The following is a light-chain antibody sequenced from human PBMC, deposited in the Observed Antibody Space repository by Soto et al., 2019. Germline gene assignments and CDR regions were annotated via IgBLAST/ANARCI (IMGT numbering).Light chain of an antibody. J-gene: IGKJ2*01. Sequence: ELVLTQSPVALSLSSGERATLSCRASQSVSSTLLTWYQQKPGQAPRLLIYGVSSRATGIPDRFSGSGSGTDFTLKISRVEAEDVAVYYCMQGTHWPYTFGQGTKLEIK. CDR2: GVS. CDR3: MQGTHWPYT. V-gene: IGKV3D-20*02. CDR1: QSVSSTL.